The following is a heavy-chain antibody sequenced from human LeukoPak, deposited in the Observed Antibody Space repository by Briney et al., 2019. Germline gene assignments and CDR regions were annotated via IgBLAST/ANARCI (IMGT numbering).Heavy chain of an antibody. Sequence: PSETLSLTCTVSGGSITSSRRYWGWIRQPPGKGLEWIGSIYYSGDTYYNPSLKSRVIMSVDTSKNQFSLKLNSATAADTAVYYCARICSSRSCQADYWGQGTLVVVSS. CDR1: GGSITSSRRY. V-gene: IGHV4-39*01. J-gene: IGHJ4*02. D-gene: IGHD2-2*01. CDR2: IYYSGDT. CDR3: ARICSSRSCQADY.